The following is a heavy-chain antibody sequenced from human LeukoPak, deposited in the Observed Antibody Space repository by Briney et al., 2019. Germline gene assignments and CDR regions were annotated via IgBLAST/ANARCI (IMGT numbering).Heavy chain of an antibody. Sequence: PGGSLRLSCAASGFTFSSYGMHWVRQAPGKGLEWVAVISYDGSNKYYADSVKGRFTISRDNSKNTLYPQMNSLRAEDTAVYYCAKDRGDYYYDSSGLDYWGQGTLVTVSS. J-gene: IGHJ4*02. CDR1: GFTFSSYG. D-gene: IGHD3-22*01. CDR2: ISYDGSNK. V-gene: IGHV3-30*18. CDR3: AKDRGDYYYDSSGLDY.